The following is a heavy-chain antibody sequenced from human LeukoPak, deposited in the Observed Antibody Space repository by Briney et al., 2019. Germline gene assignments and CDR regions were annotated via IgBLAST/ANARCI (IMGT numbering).Heavy chain of an antibody. D-gene: IGHD3-22*01. J-gene: IGHJ4*02. CDR1: GGTFSRYA. Sequence: VPSVKVCCKASGGTFSRYAISWVRQAPGQGLEWRGRIIHILGIANYAQKFQGRVTITADKSTSTAYMELSSLRSEDTAVYYCARDPSITMIVVAKWVDYWGQGTLVTVSS. CDR3: ARDPSITMIVVAKWVDY. V-gene: IGHV1-69*04. CDR2: IIHILGIA.